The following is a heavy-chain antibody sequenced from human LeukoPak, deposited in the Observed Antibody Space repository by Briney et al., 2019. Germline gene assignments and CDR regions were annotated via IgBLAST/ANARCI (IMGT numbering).Heavy chain of an antibody. J-gene: IGHJ3*01. V-gene: IGHV3-23*01. D-gene: IGHD2-2*02. Sequence: GGSLRLSCEASGFSLSSYAFHWVRQAPGKGLEWVSAISGSGGSTYYADSVKGRFTISRDNSKNTLYLQMNSLRAEDTAIYYCARDLYTERGDLWGQGTMVTVSS. CDR3: ARDLYTERGDL. CDR1: GFSLSSYA. CDR2: ISGSGGST.